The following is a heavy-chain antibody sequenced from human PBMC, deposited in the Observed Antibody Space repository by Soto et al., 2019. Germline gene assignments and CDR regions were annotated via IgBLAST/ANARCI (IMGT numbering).Heavy chain of an antibody. J-gene: IGHJ4*02. CDR3: ARDRGRSCIGGTCPFDY. CDR1: GYSFTIYG. CDR2: ISTYDGNT. D-gene: IGHD2-15*01. Sequence: QVQLVQSGAEVKKPGASVRVSCKAPGYSFTIYGITWVRQAPGQGPEWMGWISTYDGNTNYAQNFQGRVSMARDTSTSTAYMELRSLRSDDTAVYYCARDRGRSCIGGTCPFDYWGQGTLVTVSS. V-gene: IGHV1-18*01.